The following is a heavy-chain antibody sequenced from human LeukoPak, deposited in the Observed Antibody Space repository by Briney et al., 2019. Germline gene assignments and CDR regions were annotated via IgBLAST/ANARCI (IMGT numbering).Heavy chain of an antibody. Sequence: SETLSLTCSVSGGSMSSFYWGWIRQPPGKGLEWIGSIYYSGSTYYNPSLRSRVTISVDTSKNQFSPKLNSVTAADTAVYYCGRYISSGVDYWGQGTLVTVSS. CDR1: GGSMSSFY. V-gene: IGHV4-59*08. D-gene: IGHD3-22*01. J-gene: IGHJ4*02. CDR2: IYYSGST. CDR3: GRYISSGVDY.